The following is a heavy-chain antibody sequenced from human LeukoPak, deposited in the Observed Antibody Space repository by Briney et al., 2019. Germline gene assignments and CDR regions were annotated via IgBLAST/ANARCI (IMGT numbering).Heavy chain of an antibody. J-gene: IGHJ1*01. Sequence: ASVKVSCKASGYTFTGYYMHWVRQAHGQGLELMGWINPNSGGRNYAQKFQGSVTITWDTTISTAYQELSRLRSDDTAVYYCARVFHSTSWYSGAEYFHHWGQGTLVTVSS. CDR3: ARVFHSTSWYSGAEYFHH. CDR1: GYTFTGYY. CDR2: INPNSGGR. D-gene: IGHD6-13*01. V-gene: IGHV1-2*02.